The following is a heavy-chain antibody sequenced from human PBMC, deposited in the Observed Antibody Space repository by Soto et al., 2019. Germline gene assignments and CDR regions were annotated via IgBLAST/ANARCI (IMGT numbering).Heavy chain of an antibody. D-gene: IGHD6-13*01. CDR1: GFTFSSYS. J-gene: IGHJ4*02. Sequence: GGSLRLSCAASGFTFSSYSMNWVRQAPGKGLEWVSSISSSSSYIYYADSVKGRFTISRDNAKNSLYLQMNSLRAEDTAVYYCARDRGSSSWTGDNYWGQGTLVTVSS. V-gene: IGHV3-21*01. CDR3: ARDRGSSSWTGDNY. CDR2: ISSSSSYI.